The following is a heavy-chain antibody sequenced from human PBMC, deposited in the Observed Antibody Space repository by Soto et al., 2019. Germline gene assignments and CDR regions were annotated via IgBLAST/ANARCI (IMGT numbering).Heavy chain of an antibody. CDR2: IHHSGST. V-gene: IGHV4-4*02. CDR3: ARSLSGYAIHL. D-gene: IGHD1-1*01. CDR1: SASIISEQR. Sequence: QMQLQESGPGLVKPSETLSLTCAVSSASIISEQRWSWVRQPPGKGLEWIGEIHHSGSTNNNPSLGSRVTMSVDKSKNQFSLNLNSVTAAETAVDYCARSLSGYAIHLWGQGTLVIVSS. J-gene: IGHJ1*01.